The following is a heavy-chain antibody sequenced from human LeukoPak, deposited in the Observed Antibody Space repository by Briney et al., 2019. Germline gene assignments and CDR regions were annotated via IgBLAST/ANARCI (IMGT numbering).Heavy chain of an antibody. J-gene: IGHJ4*02. CDR1: GGSISSSSYY. D-gene: IGHD2-2*01. CDR3: AIRCARVPAAIRAPHVGGYYFDY. Sequence: PSETLCLTCTVSGGSISSSSYYWDWIRQPPGKGLEWIGSIYYSGSTYYNPSLKSRVTISVDTSKNQFSLKLSSVTAADTAVYYCAIRCARVPAAIRAPHVGGYYFDYWGQGTLVTVSS. CDR2: IYYSGST. V-gene: IGHV4-39*01.